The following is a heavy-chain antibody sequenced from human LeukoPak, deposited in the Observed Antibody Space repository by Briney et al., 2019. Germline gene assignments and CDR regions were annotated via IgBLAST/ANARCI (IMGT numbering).Heavy chain of an antibody. V-gene: IGHV1-69*05. CDR2: IIPIFGTA. D-gene: IGHD3-22*01. CDR1: GGSFRSST. J-gene: IGHJ5*02. Sequence: SVKVSCKASGGSFRSSTFAWVRQAPGRGLKWMGGIIPIFGTANYALEFQGRATITTDESTSTVYMELSSLISEDTAMYYCARGALHVPLSSGFLKWLDPWGQGSLVTVSS. CDR3: ARGALHVPLSSGFLKWLDP.